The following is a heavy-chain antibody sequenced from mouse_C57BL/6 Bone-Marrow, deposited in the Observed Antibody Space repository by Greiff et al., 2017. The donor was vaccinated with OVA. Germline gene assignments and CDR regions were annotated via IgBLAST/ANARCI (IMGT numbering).Heavy chain of an antibody. V-gene: IGHV1-72*01. D-gene: IGHD2-3*01. Sequence: QVQLQQPGAELVKPGASVKLSCKASGYTFTSYWMHWVKQRPGRGLEWIGRIDPNSGGTKYNEKFKSKATLTVDKPSSTAYMQLSSLTSEDSAVDYYGREGFYDGQSFYYCAMDYWGKGTSVTVSS. J-gene: IGHJ4*01. CDR2: IDPNSGGT. CDR1: GYTFTSYW. CDR3: GREGFYDGQSFYYCAMDY.